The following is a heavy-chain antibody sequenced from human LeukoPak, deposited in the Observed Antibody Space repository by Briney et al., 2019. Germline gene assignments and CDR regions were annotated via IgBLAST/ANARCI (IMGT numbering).Heavy chain of an antibody. Sequence: GGSLRLSCAVSGFTFSGFWMSWSRQAPGKGLEWVASINSDGSEGYYADVVKGRFTISRDNAKNSLYLQINSLRAEDTAVYYCSTTYYYDSSEGYWGQGTLVTVSS. J-gene: IGHJ4*02. D-gene: IGHD3-22*01. CDR3: STTYYYDSSEGY. CDR2: INSDGSEG. CDR1: GFTFSGFW. V-gene: IGHV3-7*03.